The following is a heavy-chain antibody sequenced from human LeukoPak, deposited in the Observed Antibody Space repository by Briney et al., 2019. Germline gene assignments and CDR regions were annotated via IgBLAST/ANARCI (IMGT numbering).Heavy chain of an antibody. CDR1: GFTFSTYG. CDR3: AREMGDYQLLKTFDY. J-gene: IGHJ4*02. Sequence: PGGSLRLSCAASGFTFSTYGMHWVRQAPGKGLEWVTYIHHDGSHIHYADSVKGRFTISRDNSKSTLYLQMNSLRTEDTAVYYCAREMGDYQLLKTFDYWGQGTLVTVSS. D-gene: IGHD2-2*01. CDR2: IHHDGSHI. V-gene: IGHV3-30*02.